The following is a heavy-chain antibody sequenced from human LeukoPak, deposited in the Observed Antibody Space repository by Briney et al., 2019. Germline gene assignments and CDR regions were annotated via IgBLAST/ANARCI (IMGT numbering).Heavy chain of an antibody. J-gene: IGHJ6*02. Sequence: PGGSLRLSCAASGFTFSSYSMNWVRQAPGKGLEWVSVIYSGGSTYYADSVKGRFTISRHNSKNTLYLQMNSLRAEDTAVYYCARGEDGMDVWGQGTTVTVSS. CDR3: ARGEDGMDV. CDR2: IYSGGST. CDR1: GFTFSSYS. V-gene: IGHV3-53*04.